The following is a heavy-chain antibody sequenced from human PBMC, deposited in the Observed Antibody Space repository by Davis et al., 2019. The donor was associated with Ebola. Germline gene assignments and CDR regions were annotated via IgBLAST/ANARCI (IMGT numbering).Heavy chain of an antibody. Sequence: GSLRLSCAASGFTFSDYYMSWIRQPPGKGLEWIGEIYHSGSTNYNPSLKSRVTISVDKSKNQFSLELSSVTAADTAVYYCARNHFDPWGQGMLVTVSS. CDR3: ARNHFDP. D-gene: IGHD1-14*01. CDR2: IYHSGST. J-gene: IGHJ5*02. V-gene: IGHV4-34*01. CDR1: GFTFSDYY.